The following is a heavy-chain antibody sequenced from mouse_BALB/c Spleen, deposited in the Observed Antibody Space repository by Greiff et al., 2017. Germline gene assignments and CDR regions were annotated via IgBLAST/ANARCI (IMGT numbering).Heavy chain of an antibody. V-gene: IGHV2-6-7*01. CDR2: IWGDGST. CDR1: GFSLTGYG. D-gene: IGHD1-2*01. CDR3: AREDYVYLGYFDY. Sequence: VQLKESGPGLVAPSQSLSITCTVSGFSLTGYGVNWVRQPPGKGLEWLGMIWGDGSTDYNSALKSRLSISKDNSKSQVFLKMNSLQTDDTARYYCAREDYVYLGYFDYWGQGTTLTVSS. J-gene: IGHJ2*01.